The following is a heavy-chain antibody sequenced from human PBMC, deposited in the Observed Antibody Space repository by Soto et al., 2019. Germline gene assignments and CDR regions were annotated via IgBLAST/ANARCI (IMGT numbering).Heavy chain of an antibody. CDR3: ARDRLGATGDY. CDR1: GYTFTSYG. D-gene: IGHD1-26*01. V-gene: IGHV1-18*01. Sequence: GXVKVSCNGSGYTFTSYGISWVRQSPGQGLEWMGWISAYNANTNYAQKLQGRVTMTTDTSTSTSYMELRSLRSDDTAVYFCARDRLGATGDYWGQGTLVTVSS. J-gene: IGHJ4*02. CDR2: ISAYNANT.